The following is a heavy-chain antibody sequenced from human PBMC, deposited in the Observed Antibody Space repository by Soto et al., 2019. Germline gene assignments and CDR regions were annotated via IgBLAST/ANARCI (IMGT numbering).Heavy chain of an antibody. J-gene: IGHJ6*03. Sequence: SETLSLTCTVSGGSISRYYWSWIRQPPGKGLEWIGYIYYSGSTNYNPSLKSRVTISVDTSKNQFSLKLSSVTAADTAVYYCARTLYCSSTSCYPGYDYYYMDVWGKGTTVTVSS. CDR2: IYYSGST. CDR3: ARTLYCSSTSCYPGYDYYYMDV. V-gene: IGHV4-59*08. D-gene: IGHD2-2*01. CDR1: GGSISRYY.